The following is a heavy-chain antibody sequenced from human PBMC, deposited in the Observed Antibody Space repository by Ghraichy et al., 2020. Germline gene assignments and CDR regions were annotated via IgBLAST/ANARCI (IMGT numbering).Heavy chain of an antibody. CDR2: ISWDGGST. CDR1: GFTFNDYT. V-gene: IGHV3-43*01. Sequence: LSLTCAASGFTFNDYTMHWVRQAPGKGLEWVSLISWDGGSTYYADSVKGRFTISRDNSKNSLYLQMNSLRTEDTALYYCAKDSSGSYNGYFQHWGQGTLVTVSS. D-gene: IGHD1-26*01. CDR3: AKDSSGSYNGYFQH. J-gene: IGHJ1*01.